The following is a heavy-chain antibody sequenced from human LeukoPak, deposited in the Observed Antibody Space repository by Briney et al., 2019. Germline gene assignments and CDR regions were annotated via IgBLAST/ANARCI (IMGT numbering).Heavy chain of an antibody. V-gene: IGHV3-66*01. CDR3: AREDPEQPGLIVAPGWS. CDR2: IYSGGST. J-gene: IGHJ4*02. Sequence: PGGSLRLSCAASGFTVSSNYMSWVRQAPGKGLEWVSVIYSGGSTYYADSVKGRFTISRDNSKNTLYLQMNSLRAEDTAVYYCAREDPEQPGLIVAPGWSWGQGTLVTVSS. D-gene: IGHD5-12*01. CDR1: GFTVSSNY.